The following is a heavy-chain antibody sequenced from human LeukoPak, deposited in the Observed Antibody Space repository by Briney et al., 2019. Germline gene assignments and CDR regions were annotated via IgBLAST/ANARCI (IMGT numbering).Heavy chain of an antibody. CDR2: IKQDGREK. D-gene: IGHD3-10*01. Sequence: PGGSLRLSCAPSGFTFSSYWMSWVRQAPGKGLEWVANIKQDGREKYYVDSVKGRFTISRDNAKNSLYLQMNSLRAEDTAVYYCARYALWFGPHNWFDPWGQGTLVTVSS. V-gene: IGHV3-7*03. CDR3: ARYALWFGPHNWFDP. CDR1: GFTFSSYW. J-gene: IGHJ5*02.